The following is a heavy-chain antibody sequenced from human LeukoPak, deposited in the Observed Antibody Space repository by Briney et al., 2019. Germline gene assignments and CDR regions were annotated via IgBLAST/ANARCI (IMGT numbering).Heavy chain of an antibody. D-gene: IGHD3-10*01. CDR1: GYTLTELS. J-gene: IGHJ6*02. V-gene: IGHV1-24*01. CDR2: FDPEDGET. CDR3: ATVRGRVRGVIINYYYYGMDV. Sequence: ASVKVSCKVSGYTLTELSMHWVRQAPGKRLEWMGGFDPEDGETIYAQKFQGRVTMTEDTSTDTAYMELSSLRAEDTAVYYCATVRGRVRGVIINYYYYGMDVWGQGTTVTVSS.